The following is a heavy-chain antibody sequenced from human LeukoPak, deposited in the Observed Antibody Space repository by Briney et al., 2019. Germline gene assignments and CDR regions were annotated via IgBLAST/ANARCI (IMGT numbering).Heavy chain of an antibody. D-gene: IGHD5-18*01. CDR3: ARLETTAMDAFDI. CDR1: GYTFTGYY. V-gene: IGHV1-2*02. CDR2: INPNSGGT. J-gene: IGHJ3*02. Sequence: ASVKVSCKASGYTFTGYYMHWVRQAPGQGLEWMGWINPNSGGTNYAQKFQGRVTMTRDTSISTAYMELSRLRSDDTAVYYCARLETTAMDAFDIWGQGAMVTVSS.